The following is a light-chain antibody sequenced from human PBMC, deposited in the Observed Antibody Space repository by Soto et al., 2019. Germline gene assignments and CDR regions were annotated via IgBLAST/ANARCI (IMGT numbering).Light chain of an antibody. CDR3: CSYAGSYTYV. J-gene: IGLJ1*01. CDR2: DVS. CDR1: SSDVGGYDY. V-gene: IGLV2-11*01. Sequence: QSVLTQPRSVSGSPGQSGTLSCTGTSSDVGGYDYVPWYQQHPGKAPQLMIYDVSERPSGVPDRFSGSKSGNTASLTISELQAEDEADYYCCSYAGSYTYVFGTGTKVTVL.